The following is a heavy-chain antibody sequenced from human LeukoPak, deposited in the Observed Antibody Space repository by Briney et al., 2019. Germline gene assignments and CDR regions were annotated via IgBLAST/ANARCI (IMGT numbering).Heavy chain of an antibody. Sequence: GGSLRLSCAASGFTLSSYWMTWVRQAPGKGLEWVANINQDGSENHYADSVKGRFTISRDSAKNSLFLQMNSLRAEDTAVYYCARGGGYSYGSFDYWGQGTLVTVSS. CDR3: ARGGGYSYGSFDY. V-gene: IGHV3-7*05. CDR1: GFTLSSYW. J-gene: IGHJ4*02. D-gene: IGHD5-18*01. CDR2: INQDGSEN.